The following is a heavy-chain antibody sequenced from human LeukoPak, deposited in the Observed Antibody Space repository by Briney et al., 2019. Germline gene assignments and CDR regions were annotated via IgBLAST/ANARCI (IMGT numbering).Heavy chain of an antibody. V-gene: IGHV4-34*01. Sequence: SETLSLTCAVYGGSFSGYYWSWIRQPPGKGLEWIGEINHSGSTNYNPSLKSRVTISVDTSENQFSLKLSSVTAADTAVYYCARGFKVTIFGVVTFGWFDPWGQGTLVTVSS. J-gene: IGHJ5*02. D-gene: IGHD3-3*01. CDR2: INHSGST. CDR3: ARGFKVTIFGVVTFGWFDP. CDR1: GGSFSGYY.